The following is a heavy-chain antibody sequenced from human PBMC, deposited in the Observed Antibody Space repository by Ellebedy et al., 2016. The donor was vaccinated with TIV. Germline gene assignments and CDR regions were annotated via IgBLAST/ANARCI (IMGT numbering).Heavy chain of an antibody. V-gene: IGHV1-18*01. CDR2: ISAYNGNT. D-gene: IGHD3-22*01. CDR3: ARGGRVYYYDSSALDY. Sequence: ASVKVSXXASGYTFTSYGISWVRQAPGQGLEWMGWISAYNGNTNYAQKLQGRVTMTTDTSTSTAYMELRSLRSDDTAVYYCARGGRVYYYDSSALDYWGQGTLVTVSS. J-gene: IGHJ4*02. CDR1: GYTFTSYG.